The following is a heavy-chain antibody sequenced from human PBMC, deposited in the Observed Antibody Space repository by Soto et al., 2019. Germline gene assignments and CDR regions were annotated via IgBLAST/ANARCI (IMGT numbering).Heavy chain of an antibody. J-gene: IGHJ4*02. Sequence: PSETLSLTCTVSGGSINSGDYYWSWIRQPPGKGLEWIGYIYYSGSTHYNPSLKGRVSMSIDMSKSQFSLRLSSATAAGTAVYYCAGDSLGITGTGTFDSWGQGTLVTVSS. CDR1: GGSINSGDYY. CDR2: IYYSGST. D-gene: IGHD1-7*01. CDR3: AGDSLGITGTGTFDS. V-gene: IGHV4-30-4*01.